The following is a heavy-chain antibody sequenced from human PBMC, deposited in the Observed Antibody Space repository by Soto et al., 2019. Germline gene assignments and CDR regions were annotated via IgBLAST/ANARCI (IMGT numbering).Heavy chain of an antibody. J-gene: IGHJ4*02. Sequence: QVQLVQSGAEVKKPGASVTVSCKASGYTFSSYFISWVRHAPGQGLEWMGWISAYNGNTNYAQNLQGRATMTTDTSTSKAYRELRSLRSDDTAVYYCARDLPPVDYWGQGTLVTVSS. V-gene: IGHV1-18*01. CDR3: ARDLPPVDY. CDR2: ISAYNGNT. CDR1: GYTFSSYF.